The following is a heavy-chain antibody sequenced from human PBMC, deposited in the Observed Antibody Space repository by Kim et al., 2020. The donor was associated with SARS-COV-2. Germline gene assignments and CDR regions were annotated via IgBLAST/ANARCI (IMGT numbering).Heavy chain of an antibody. J-gene: IGHJ4*02. Sequence: GGSLRLSCAASGFTFTDYYMSWIRQAPGKGLEWLAYTSSSGNIIRYAASVKGRFTISRDNAKNSVYLQMNSLRPEDTAVYFCARELGAAANLAAWDHWGRGTLVTVSS. CDR1: GFTFTDYY. V-gene: IGHV3-11*01. CDR3: ARELGAAANLAAWDH. CDR2: TSSSGNII. D-gene: IGHD2-15*01.